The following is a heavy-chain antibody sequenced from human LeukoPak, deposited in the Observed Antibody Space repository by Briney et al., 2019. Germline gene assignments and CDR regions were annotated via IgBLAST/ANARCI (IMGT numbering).Heavy chain of an antibody. CDR2: IYPSGST. V-gene: IGHV4-4*07. CDR3: ARTPRKYCSSTSCYDVYFDY. Sequence: SETLSLTCTVSGGSISSYYWTWIRQPAGKGLEWIGRIYPSGSTNYNPSLKSRVTMSVDTSRNQFSLKLSSVTAADTAVYYCARTPRKYCSSTSCYDVYFDYWGQGTLVTVSS. D-gene: IGHD2-2*01. CDR1: GGSISSYY. J-gene: IGHJ4*02.